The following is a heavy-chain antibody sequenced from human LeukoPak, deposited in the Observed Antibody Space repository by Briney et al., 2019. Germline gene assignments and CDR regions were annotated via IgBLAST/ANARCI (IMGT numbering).Heavy chain of an antibody. Sequence: PSETLSLTCAVSGYSISSGHYWGWFRQPPGKGLEWIASIYHNGNTYHNPSLGSRVTISSDTSRNQFSLQLYSVTAADTALYYCARATLAGYTSGWSLVASDIWGQGTKVTVSP. CDR2: IYHNGNT. CDR1: GYSISSGHY. J-gene: IGHJ3*02. D-gene: IGHD6-19*01. V-gene: IGHV4-38-2*01. CDR3: ARATLAGYTSGWSLVASDI.